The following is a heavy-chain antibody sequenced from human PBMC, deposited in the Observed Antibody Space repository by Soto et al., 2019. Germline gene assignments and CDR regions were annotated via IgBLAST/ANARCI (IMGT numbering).Heavy chain of an antibody. D-gene: IGHD6-19*01. J-gene: IGHJ5*02. CDR3: ARDRAGGWYLPP. CDR2: ISAYNGNT. Sequence: ASVKVSCTASGYTFTSYGISWVRQAPGQGLEWMGWISAYNGNTNYAQKLQGRVTMTTDTSTSTAYMELRSLRSDDTAVYYCARDRAGGWYLPPWGQGTLVTVSS. CDR1: GYTFTSYG. V-gene: IGHV1-18*01.